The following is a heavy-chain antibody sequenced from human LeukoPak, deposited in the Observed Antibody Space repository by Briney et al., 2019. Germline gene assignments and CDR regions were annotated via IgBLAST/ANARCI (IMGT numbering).Heavy chain of an antibody. D-gene: IGHD5-24*01. CDR3: ARVRDGYKPPKLSSYYYMDV. J-gene: IGHJ6*03. CDR2: IKQDGSEK. Sequence: GGSLRLSCAASGFTFNNYAMSWVRQAPGKGLEWVANIKQDGSEKYYVDSVKGRFTISRDNAKNSLYLQMSSLRAEDTAVYYCARVRDGYKPPKLSSYYYMDVWGKGTTVTISS. CDR1: GFTFNNYA. V-gene: IGHV3-7*01.